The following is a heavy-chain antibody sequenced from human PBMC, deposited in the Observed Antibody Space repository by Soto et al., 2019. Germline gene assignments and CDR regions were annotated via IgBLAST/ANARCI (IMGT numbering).Heavy chain of an antibody. CDR3: ARGLYGYDSLTGYPYCWFDP. J-gene: IGHJ5*02. V-gene: IGHV4-34*01. CDR2: INHSGST. CDR1: GGSFSGYY. D-gene: IGHD3-9*01. Sequence: QVQLQQCGAGLLKPSETLSLTCAVYGGSFSGYYWCWIRQPPGKGLVWIGEINHSGSTNYNPSLKSRVSRSVDTSKNQFCLKLSSVTAADTAVYYCARGLYGYDSLTGYPYCWFDPWGQGTLVTVSS.